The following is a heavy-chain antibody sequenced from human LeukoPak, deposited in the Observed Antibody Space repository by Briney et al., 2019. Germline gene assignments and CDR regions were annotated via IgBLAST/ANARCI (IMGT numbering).Heavy chain of an antibody. Sequence: PSETLSLTCTVSGGSISSSSYYWGWIRQPPGKGLEWIGSIYYSGSTYYNPSLKSRVTISVDTSKNQFSLKLSSVTAADTAVYYCATPLYSNYVTDWGQGTLVTVSS. CDR2: IYYSGST. V-gene: IGHV4-39*01. J-gene: IGHJ4*02. CDR1: GGSISSSSYY. D-gene: IGHD4-11*01. CDR3: ATPLYSNYVTD.